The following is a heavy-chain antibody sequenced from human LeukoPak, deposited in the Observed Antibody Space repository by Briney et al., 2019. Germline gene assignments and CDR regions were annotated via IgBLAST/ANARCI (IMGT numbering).Heavy chain of an antibody. J-gene: IGHJ6*02. CDR3: ARVRRLWFGEYSYYGMDV. CDR1: GYTFTGYY. Sequence: ASVKVSCKASGYTFTGYYMHWVRQAPGPGLEWMGWINPNSGGTNYAQKFQGRVTMTRDTSISTAYMELSRLRSDDTAVYYCARVRRLWFGEYSYYGMDVWGQGTTVTVSS. V-gene: IGHV1-2*02. D-gene: IGHD3-10*01. CDR2: INPNSGGT.